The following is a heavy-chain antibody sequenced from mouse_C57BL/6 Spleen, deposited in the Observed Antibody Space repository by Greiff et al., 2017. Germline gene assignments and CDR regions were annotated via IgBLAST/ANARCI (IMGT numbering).Heavy chain of an antibody. V-gene: IGHV5-6*01. CDR1: GFTFSSYG. CDR2: ISSGGSYT. J-gene: IGHJ2*01. Sequence: VQLQQSGGDLVKPGGSLKLSCAASGFTFSSYGMSWVRQTPDKRLEWVATISSGGSYTYYPDSVKGRFTISRDNAKNTLYLQMSSLKSEDTAMYYCARHLLDYWGQGTTLTVSS. CDR3: ARHLLDY.